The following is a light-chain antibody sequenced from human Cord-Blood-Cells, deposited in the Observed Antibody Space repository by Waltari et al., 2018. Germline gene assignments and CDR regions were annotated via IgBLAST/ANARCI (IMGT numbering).Light chain of an antibody. V-gene: IGLV2-23*01. CDR2: EGS. Sequence: QSALTQPASVSGSPGQPITISCTGTSSDVGSYNLVSWYQQHPGKAPKLMIYEGSKRPLGVSNRFSGSKSGNTASLTISGLQAEDEADYYCCSYAGSSTVFGGGTKLTVL. J-gene: IGLJ3*02. CDR1: SSDVGSYNL. CDR3: CSYAGSSTV.